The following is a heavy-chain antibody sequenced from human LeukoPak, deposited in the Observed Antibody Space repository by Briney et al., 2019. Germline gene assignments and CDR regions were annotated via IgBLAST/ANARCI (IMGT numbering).Heavy chain of an antibody. Sequence: PGGSLRLSCEGSAFIFSGHWMNWVRQTPGKGLEWVASIKEDGSERQYVDSVKGRFSISRDNTKGSLFLQLNSLRAEDTAVYYCAREKEHYYDSSGYYPDYWGQGTLVTVSS. J-gene: IGHJ4*02. D-gene: IGHD3-22*01. CDR2: IKEDGSER. CDR3: AREKEHYYDSSGYYPDY. V-gene: IGHV3-7*03. CDR1: AFIFSGHW.